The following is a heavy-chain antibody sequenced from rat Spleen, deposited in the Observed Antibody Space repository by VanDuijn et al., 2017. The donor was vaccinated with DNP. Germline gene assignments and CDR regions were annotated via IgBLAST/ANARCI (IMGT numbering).Heavy chain of an antibody. CDR2: VSYDGSST. J-gene: IGHJ2*01. CDR1: GFNFNDYW. V-gene: IGHV5-29*01. D-gene: IGHD5-1*01. Sequence: EVKLVESGGGLVQPGRSLKLSCAASGFNFNDYWMGWVRQAPGKGLEWVATVSYDGSSTYYPESVRGRFTISRDDAKNSLYLQMNSLRSEDTATYYCTRQLGLDYWGQGVMVTVSS. CDR3: TRQLGLDY.